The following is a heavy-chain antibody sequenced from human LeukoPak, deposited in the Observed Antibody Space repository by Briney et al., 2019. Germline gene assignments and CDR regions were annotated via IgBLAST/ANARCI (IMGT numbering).Heavy chain of an antibody. J-gene: IGHJ1*01. V-gene: IGHV3-7*01. CDR1: GFSFSQYY. D-gene: IGHD3-10*01. Sequence: GGSLRLSCAVSGFSFSQYYMGWVRQAPGKGLEWVAIIESNGSDRKYVDSVKGRFTISRDNAKNSLYLQMSSLTAEDTAIYYCASLVREPLHWGRGTLVTVSS. CDR3: ASLVREPLH. CDR2: IESNGSDR.